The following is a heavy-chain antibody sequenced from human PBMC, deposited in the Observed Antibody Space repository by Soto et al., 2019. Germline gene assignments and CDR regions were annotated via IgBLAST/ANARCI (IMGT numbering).Heavy chain of an antibody. Sequence: GGSLRLSCAASGFTFSSYAMSWVRQAPGKGLEWVSAISGSGGSTYYADSVKGRFTISRDNSKNTLYLQMNSLRAEGTAVYYCAKAGVLRYFDWLLWIDYWGQGTLVTVSS. CDR3: AKAGVLRYFDWLLWIDY. J-gene: IGHJ4*02. CDR1: GFTFSSYA. CDR2: ISGSGGST. D-gene: IGHD3-9*01. V-gene: IGHV3-23*01.